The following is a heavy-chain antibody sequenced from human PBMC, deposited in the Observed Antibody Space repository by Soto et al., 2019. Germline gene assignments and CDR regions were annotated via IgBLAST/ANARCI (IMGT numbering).Heavy chain of an antibody. CDR3: AVSSPDIVVLPSSIYFTS. Sequence: GGSLRLSCVASGSSSDPFTMHWVRELPVKGLWWVAGLSWDRSTVAYADSVQGRFTISRDHAKNSVDLLMDSLRPDDTALYFCAVSSPDIVVLPSSIYFTSWGPGSQVTVSS. V-gene: IGHV3-9*02. CDR2: LSWDRSTV. J-gene: IGHJ4*02. D-gene: IGHD2-15*01. CDR1: GSSSDPFT.